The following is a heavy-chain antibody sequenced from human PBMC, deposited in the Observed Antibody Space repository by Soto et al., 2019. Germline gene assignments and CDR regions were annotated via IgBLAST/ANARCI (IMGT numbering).Heavy chain of an antibody. Sequence: EVQLEESGGGLVQPGGSLRLSCAASGFTVSSNYMSWVRQAPGKGLEWVSVIYSGGSTYYADSVKGRFTISRDNSKNTLYLQMNTLRAEDTAVYYCARDSGRYNAFDIWGQGTMVTVSS. D-gene: IGHD3-10*01. V-gene: IGHV3-66*01. J-gene: IGHJ3*02. CDR2: IYSGGST. CDR1: GFTVSSNY. CDR3: ARDSGRYNAFDI.